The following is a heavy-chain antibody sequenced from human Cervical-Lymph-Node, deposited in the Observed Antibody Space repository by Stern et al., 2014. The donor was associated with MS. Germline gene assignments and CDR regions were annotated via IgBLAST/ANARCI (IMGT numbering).Heavy chain of an antibody. V-gene: IGHV4-4*02. CDR3: ARGDAGYSDY. D-gene: IGHD1-14*01. CDR2: IFHTGTI. Sequence: QLQLQESGPGLVKPSGTLSLTCAVSGGSISSSNWWSWVRQPPGKGLEWIGEIFHTGTINYNPSLPRRVSISVDKSKNQFSLKLRSVTAADTAVYYCARGDAGYSDYWGQGTLVTVSS. J-gene: IGHJ4*02. CDR1: GGSISSSNW.